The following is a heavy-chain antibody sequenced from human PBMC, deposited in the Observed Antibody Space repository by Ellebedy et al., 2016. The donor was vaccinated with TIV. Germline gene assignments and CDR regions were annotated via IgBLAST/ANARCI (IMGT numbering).Heavy chain of an antibody. J-gene: IGHJ4*02. CDR1: GGSISSSSYY. Sequence: SETLSLXXTVSGGSISSSSYYWGCIRQPPGKGLEWIGGISYSGSTYYNPSLKSRVTISVDTSKNQFSLKLSSVTAADTAVYYCASSFYQYYYGSGHTPQVDYWGQGTLVTVSS. CDR3: ASSFYQYYYGSGHTPQVDY. CDR2: ISYSGST. V-gene: IGHV4-39*07. D-gene: IGHD3-10*01.